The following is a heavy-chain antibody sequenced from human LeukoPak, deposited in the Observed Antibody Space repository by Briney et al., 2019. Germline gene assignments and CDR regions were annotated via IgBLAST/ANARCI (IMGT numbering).Heavy chain of an antibody. V-gene: IGHV1-18*01. CDR1: GYTFTSYG. Sequence: GASVTVSCKASGYTFTSYGFNWVRQAPGQGLEWMGWISVYNDNIHYAQKFQGRVTMTTDTSTSTAYMELRSLRSDDTAIYYCARDPNYYDNSGYPEPFDYWGQGTLVTVSS. J-gene: IGHJ4*02. CDR2: ISVYNDNI. D-gene: IGHD3-22*01. CDR3: ARDPNYYDNSGYPEPFDY.